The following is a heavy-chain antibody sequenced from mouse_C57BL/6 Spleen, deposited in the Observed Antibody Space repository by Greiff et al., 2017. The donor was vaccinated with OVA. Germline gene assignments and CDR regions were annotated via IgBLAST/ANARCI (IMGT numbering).Heavy chain of an antibody. V-gene: IGHV1-54*01. J-gene: IGHJ1*03. CDR1: GYAFTNYL. Sequence: QVQLQQSGAELVRPGTSVKVSCKASGYAFTNYLIEWVKQRPGQGLEWIGVINPGSGGTNYNEKFKGKATLTADKSSSTAYMQLSSLTSEDSAVYFSARRFDYYGSSWYFDVWGTGTTVTVSS. D-gene: IGHD1-1*01. CDR3: ARRFDYYGSSWYFDV. CDR2: INPGSGGT.